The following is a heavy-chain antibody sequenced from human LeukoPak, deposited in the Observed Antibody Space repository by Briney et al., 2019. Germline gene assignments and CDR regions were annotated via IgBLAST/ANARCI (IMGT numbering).Heavy chain of an antibody. CDR1: GFTFSNAW. V-gene: IGHV3-15*01. Sequence: GGSLRLSCAASGFTFSNAWMSWVRQAPGKGLEWVGRIKSKTDGGTTDYAAPVKGRFTSSRDDSKNTLYLQMNSLKTEDTAVYYCARSYRWELLTFDYWGQGTLVTVSS. CDR2: IKSKTDGGTT. J-gene: IGHJ4*02. CDR3: ARSYRWELLTFDY. D-gene: IGHD1-26*01.